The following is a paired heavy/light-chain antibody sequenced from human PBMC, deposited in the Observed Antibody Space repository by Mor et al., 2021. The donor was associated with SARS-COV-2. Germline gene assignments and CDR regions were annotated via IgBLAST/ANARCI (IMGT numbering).Light chain of an antibody. CDR2: AAS. V-gene: IGKV1-39*01. CDR1: QSISNY. CDR3: QQSYSTPRT. J-gene: IGKJ1*01. Sequence: DIQMTQSPSSLSASVGDRVTITCRASQSISNYLNWYQQKPGKAPNLLIYAASSLQSGVPSRFSGSGSGTDFTLTISSLQPEDFATYLCQQSYSTPRTFGQGTKVEIK.
Heavy chain of an antibody. V-gene: IGHV4-34*01. CDR3: ARTPSHYCSGTSCSHNWFDP. CDR2: INHSGGT. D-gene: IGHD2-2*01. Sequence: QVQLQQWGAGLLKPSETLSLTCAVYGESFNGYYWSWIRQPPGKGLEWIGEINHSGGTNYNPSLKSRITISLDTSKNQFSLKLSSVTAADTAVYFCARTPSHYCSGTSCSHNWFDPWGQGTLVTVSS. CDR1: GESFNGYY. J-gene: IGHJ5*02.